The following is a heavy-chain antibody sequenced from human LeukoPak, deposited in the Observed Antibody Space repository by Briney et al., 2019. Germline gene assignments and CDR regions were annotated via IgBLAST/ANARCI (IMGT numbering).Heavy chain of an antibody. J-gene: IGHJ4*02. V-gene: IGHV3-30*02. CDR2: IWYGGSNK. Sequence: QPGGSLRLSCAASGFTFSSYGMHWVRQAPGKGLEWVAVIWYGGSNKYYADSVKGRFTISRDNSKNTLYLQMNSLRAGDTAVYYCAKDSLHCSSTSCYLDYWGQGTLVTVSS. CDR1: GFTFSSYG. CDR3: AKDSLHCSSTSCYLDY. D-gene: IGHD2-2*01.